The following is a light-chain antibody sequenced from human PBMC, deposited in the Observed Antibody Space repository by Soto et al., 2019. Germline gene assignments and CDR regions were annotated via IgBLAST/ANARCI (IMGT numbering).Light chain of an antibody. CDR2: ATS. CDR1: QNIKKF. Sequence: DIHMTQSPSSLSASVGARVTITCRASQNIKKFLNWYQQRPGKAPSALIHATSTLQNGVSSRFSGSGSDTDFTLTITSLQPEDFATYFCQQSYSSPLTFGGGTKVEL. CDR3: QQSYSSPLT. V-gene: IGKV1-39*01. J-gene: IGKJ4*01.